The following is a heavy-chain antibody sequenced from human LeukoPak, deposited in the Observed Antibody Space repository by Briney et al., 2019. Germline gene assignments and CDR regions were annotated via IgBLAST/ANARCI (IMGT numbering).Heavy chain of an antibody. CDR1: GFTFSSYA. V-gene: IGHV3-23*01. J-gene: IGHJ6*03. CDR3: AKEGYSSSWFKQDYYYYYMDV. Sequence: GGSLRLSCAASGFTFSSYAMSWVRQAPGKGLEWVSAISGSGGSTYYADSVKGRFTVSRDNSKNTLYLQMNSLRAEDTAVYYCAKEGYSSSWFKQDYYYYYMDVWGKGTTVTVSS. D-gene: IGHD6-13*01. CDR2: ISGSGGST.